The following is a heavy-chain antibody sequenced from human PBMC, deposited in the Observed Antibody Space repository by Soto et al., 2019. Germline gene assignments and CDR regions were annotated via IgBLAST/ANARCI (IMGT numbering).Heavy chain of an antibody. Sequence: QVQLVQSGAEVKKPGSSVKVSCKASAGTFSTYAISWVRQAPGQGLEWMGGIIPIFGTANYAQKFQARVTIIADGSTSTAYMEVSSLRSEDTAVYYCARVLKNVSPYDSSGYYYYWGQGTLVTVSS. J-gene: IGHJ4*02. V-gene: IGHV1-69*01. D-gene: IGHD3-22*01. CDR1: AGTFSTYA. CDR2: IIPIFGTA. CDR3: ARVLKNVSPYDSSGYYYY.